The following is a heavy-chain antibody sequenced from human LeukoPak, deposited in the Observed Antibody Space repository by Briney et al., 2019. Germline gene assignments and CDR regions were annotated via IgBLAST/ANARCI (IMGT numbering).Heavy chain of an antibody. CDR3: ARSYWNDHFDY. V-gene: IGHV3-33*01. Sequence: PGGSLRLSCAASGFSFSSYGMHWVRQAPGKGLEWVAAIWYDGSNKYYVDSVKGRFTISRDNSKNTLYLQMTSLRAEDTAVYYCARSYWNDHFDYWGQGTPVTVSS. CDR1: GFSFSSYG. J-gene: IGHJ4*02. D-gene: IGHD1-1*01. CDR2: IWYDGSNK.